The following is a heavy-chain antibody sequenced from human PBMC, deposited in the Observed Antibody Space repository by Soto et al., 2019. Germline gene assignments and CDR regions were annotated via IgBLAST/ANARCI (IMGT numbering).Heavy chain of an antibody. CDR2: ISAYNGNT. V-gene: IGHV1-18*01. J-gene: IGHJ6*03. Sequence: VASVKVSCKASGYTFTSYGISWVRQAPGQGLEWMGWISAYNGNTNYAQKLQGRVTMTTDTSTSTAYMELRSLRSDDTAVYYCARDSLLSVQCSSTSCYGGRDYYYYYMDVWGKGTTVTVSS. CDR3: ARDSLLSVQCSSTSCYGGRDYYYYYMDV. D-gene: IGHD2-2*01. CDR1: GYTFTSYG.